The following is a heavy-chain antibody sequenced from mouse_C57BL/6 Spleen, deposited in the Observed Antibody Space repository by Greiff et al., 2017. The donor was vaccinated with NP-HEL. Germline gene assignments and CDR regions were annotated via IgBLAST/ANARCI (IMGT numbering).Heavy chain of an antibody. J-gene: IGHJ4*01. CDR2: IYPGDGDT. CDR3: ARDGNYGAMDY. Sequence: QVQLQQSGAELVRPGASVKLSCKASGYTFTDYYINWVKQRPGQGLEWIGRIYPGDGDTNYNGKFKGKATLTADKSSSTAYMQLSSLTSEDSAVYFCARDGNYGAMDYWGQGTSVTVSS. D-gene: IGHD2-1*01. CDR1: GYTFTDYY. V-gene: IGHV1-76*01.